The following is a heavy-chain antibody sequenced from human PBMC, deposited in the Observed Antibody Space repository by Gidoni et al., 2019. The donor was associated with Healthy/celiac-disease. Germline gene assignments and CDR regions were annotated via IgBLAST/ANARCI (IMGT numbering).Heavy chain of an antibody. CDR2: INSDGSST. Sequence: EVQLVESGGGLVQPGGSLRLSCAAPGFTFSSYWMHWVRQAPGKGLVWVSRINSDGSSTSYADSVKGRFTISRDNAKNTLYLQMNSLRAEDTAEYYCARERWFGEAFDYWGQGTLVTVSS. D-gene: IGHD3-10*01. CDR1: GFTFSSYW. V-gene: IGHV3-74*01. J-gene: IGHJ4*02. CDR3: ARERWFGEAFDY.